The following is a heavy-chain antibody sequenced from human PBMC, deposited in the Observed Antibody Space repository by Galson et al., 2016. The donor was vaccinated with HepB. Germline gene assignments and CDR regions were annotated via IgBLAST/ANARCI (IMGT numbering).Heavy chain of an antibody. CDR1: GFTLTDAW. J-gene: IGHJ4*02. CDR3: TQVGAMWYIAY. V-gene: IGHV3-15*01. Sequence: SLRLSCAASGFTLTDAWMNWVRQASGVGLEWVGRITSKTDGGKTAYAAPVRGRFTISTDDSKKTVYLQMNSLKPDDTAVYYCTQVGAMWYIAYWGQGTPVTVSS. CDR2: ITSKTDGGKT. D-gene: IGHD1-26*01.